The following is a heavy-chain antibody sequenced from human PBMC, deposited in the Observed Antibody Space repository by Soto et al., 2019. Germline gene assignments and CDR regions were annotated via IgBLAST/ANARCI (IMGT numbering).Heavy chain of an antibody. Sequence: QVQLVESGGGVVQPGRSLRLSCAASGFTFSSYGMHWVRQAPGKGLEWVAVISYDGSNKYYADSVKGRFTISRDNSKNTLYLQMNSLRAEDTAVYYCAKDEGYSSSWYGSLDGYWGQGILVTVSS. CDR1: GFTFSSYG. D-gene: IGHD6-13*01. CDR3: AKDEGYSSSWYGSLDGY. J-gene: IGHJ4*02. CDR2: ISYDGSNK. V-gene: IGHV3-30*18.